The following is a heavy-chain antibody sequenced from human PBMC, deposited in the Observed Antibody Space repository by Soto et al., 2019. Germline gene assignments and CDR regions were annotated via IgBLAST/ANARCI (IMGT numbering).Heavy chain of an antibody. CDR3: ARDSCSSTSCYVSPAFDI. Sequence: PGGSVRLSCAASGFTFSSYSMNWVRQAPGKGLEWVSSISSSSSYIYYADSVKGRFTISRDNAKNSPYLQMNSLRAEDTAVYYCARDSCSSTSCYVSPAFDIWGQGTMVTVSS. J-gene: IGHJ3*02. CDR2: ISSSSSYI. D-gene: IGHD2-2*01. CDR1: GFTFSSYS. V-gene: IGHV3-21*01.